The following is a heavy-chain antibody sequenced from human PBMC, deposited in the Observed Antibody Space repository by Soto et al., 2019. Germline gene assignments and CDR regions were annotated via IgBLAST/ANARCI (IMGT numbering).Heavy chain of an antibody. D-gene: IGHD6-13*01. Sequence: GESLKISCKGSGYSFTSYWISWVRQMPGKGLEWMGRIDPSDSYTNYSPSFQGHVTISADKSISTAYLQCSSLKASDTAMYYCARYSSSSTRYYDGMDVWGQGTTVTVSS. J-gene: IGHJ6*02. CDR2: IDPSDSYT. V-gene: IGHV5-10-1*01. CDR3: ARYSSSSTRYYDGMDV. CDR1: GYSFTSYW.